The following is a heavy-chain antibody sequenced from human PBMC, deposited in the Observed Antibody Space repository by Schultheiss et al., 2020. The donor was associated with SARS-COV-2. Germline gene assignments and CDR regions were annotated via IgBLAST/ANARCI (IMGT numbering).Heavy chain of an antibody. V-gene: IGHV2-5*01. CDR1: GFSLSTSGVG. CDR3: ARISGSSTRYYYYGMDV. D-gene: IGHD2-2*01. J-gene: IGHJ6*02. Sequence: SGPTLVKPTQTLTLTCTFSGFSLSTSGVGVGWIRQPPGKALEWLAFIYWNDDKRYSPSLKSRLTITKDNFKNQVVLTMTNMDPVDTATYYCARISGSSTRYYYYGMDVWGQGTTVTVSS. CDR2: IYWNDDK.